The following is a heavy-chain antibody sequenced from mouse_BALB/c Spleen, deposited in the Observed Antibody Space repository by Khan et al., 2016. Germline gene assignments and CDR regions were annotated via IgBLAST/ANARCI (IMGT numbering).Heavy chain of an antibody. CDR2: ITYSGST. Sequence: VQLKESGPGLVKPSQSLSLTCTVTGHSITSDYAWNWIRQFPGNKLEWMGYITYSGSTSYNPSLKSRISLTRDTSKNQFFLQLNSVTTEDTATYYCSTTTPMDYWGQGTSVTVSS. D-gene: IGHD1-2*01. CDR3: STTTPMDY. V-gene: IGHV3-2*02. CDR1: GHSITSDYA. J-gene: IGHJ4*01.